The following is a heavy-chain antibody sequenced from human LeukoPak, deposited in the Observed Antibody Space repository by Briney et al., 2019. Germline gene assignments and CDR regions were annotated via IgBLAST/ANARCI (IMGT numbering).Heavy chain of an antibody. Sequence: SETLSLTCTVSGGSISSYYWSWIRQPPGKGLEWIGEINHSGSTNYNPSLKSRVTISVDTSKNQFSLKLSSVTAADTAVYYCARHLGIFRSWFDPWGQGTLVTVSS. CDR2: INHSGST. CDR1: GGSISSYY. CDR3: ARHLGIFRSWFDP. J-gene: IGHJ5*02. V-gene: IGHV4-34*01. D-gene: IGHD2-15*01.